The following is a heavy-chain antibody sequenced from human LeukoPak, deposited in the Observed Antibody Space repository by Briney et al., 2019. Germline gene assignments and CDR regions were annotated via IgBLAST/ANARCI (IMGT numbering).Heavy chain of an antibody. CDR2: IKQDGGEK. CDR1: GFTFSGYW. Sequence: GGSLRLSCAASGFTFSGYWTSWLRQAPGKGLEWVANIKQDGGEKYYVDSVKGRFTISRDNAKNSLYLQMNGLRAEDTAVYYCARDRGFGQADVWGKGTTVTVSS. J-gene: IGHJ6*04. D-gene: IGHD3-10*01. CDR3: ARDRGFGQADV. V-gene: IGHV3-7*01.